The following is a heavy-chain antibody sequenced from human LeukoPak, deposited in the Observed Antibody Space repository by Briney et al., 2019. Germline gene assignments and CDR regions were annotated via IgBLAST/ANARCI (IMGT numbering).Heavy chain of an antibody. J-gene: IGHJ6*03. Sequence: ASVKVSCKGSGYTFTGYYMHWVRQAPGQGLEWMGWINPNSGGTNYAQKFQGRVTMTRDTSISTAYMELSRLRSDDTAVYYCARAVGQLWLQHYYYYMDVWGKGTTVTVSS. CDR2: INPNSGGT. CDR1: GYTFTGYY. V-gene: IGHV1-2*02. CDR3: ARAVGQLWLQHYYYYMDV. D-gene: IGHD5-18*01.